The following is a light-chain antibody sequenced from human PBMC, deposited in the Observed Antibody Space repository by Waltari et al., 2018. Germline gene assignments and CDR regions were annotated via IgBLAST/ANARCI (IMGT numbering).Light chain of an antibody. Sequence: EIVLTQSPATLSLSQGARATLPCRASQSVSSYLAWYQKKPGQAPRLLIYDASNRATGIPARFSGSGSGTDFTLTISSLEPEDFAVYYCQQRSNWPPITFGQGTRLEIK. CDR3: QQRSNWPPIT. V-gene: IGKV3-11*01. J-gene: IGKJ5*01. CDR1: QSVSSY. CDR2: DAS.